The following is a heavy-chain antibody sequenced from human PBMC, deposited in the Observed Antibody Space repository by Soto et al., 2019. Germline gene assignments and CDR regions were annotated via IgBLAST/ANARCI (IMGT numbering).Heavy chain of an antibody. CDR1: GFTFSSYD. D-gene: IGHD2-21*01. V-gene: IGHV3-13*04. CDR2: IGTAGDT. J-gene: IGHJ4*02. CDR3: ARPIGPTLFDC. Sequence: EVQLVESGGGLVQPGGSLRLSCSASGFTFSSYDMHWVRQGPGKGLEWVSAIGTAGDTNYAGSVKGRITISRENAKNSLHLLMNRLRAGETAIYCCARPIGPTLFDCWGEGALGTVSS.